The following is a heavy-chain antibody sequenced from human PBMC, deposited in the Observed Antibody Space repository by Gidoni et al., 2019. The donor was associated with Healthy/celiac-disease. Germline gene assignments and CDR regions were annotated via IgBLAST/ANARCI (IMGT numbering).Heavy chain of an antibody. CDR2: ISSSSSYI. J-gene: IGHJ2*01. CDR1: GFTFSSYS. D-gene: IGHD6-19*01. CDR3: ARDDIAVALTLDWYFDL. Sequence: EVQLVESGGGLVKPGGSLRLSCAASGFTFSSYSMNWVRQAPGKGLEWVSSISSSSSYIYYADSVKGRFTISRDNAKNSLYLQMNSLRAEDTAVYYCARDDIAVALTLDWYFDLWGRGTLVTVSS. V-gene: IGHV3-21*01.